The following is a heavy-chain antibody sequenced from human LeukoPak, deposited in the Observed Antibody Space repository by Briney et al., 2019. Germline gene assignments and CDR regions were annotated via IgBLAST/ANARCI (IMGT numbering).Heavy chain of an antibody. Sequence: SETLSLTCRVSGASINSGSNYWGWIRQPPGKTLEWIGSIYSSGSTYYNPSLKSRVIIMIDTPKNHFSLTLSSVTAADTAVYYCARDIAHWGQGTLVTVSS. CDR1: GASINSGSNY. V-gene: IGHV4-39*07. CDR2: IYSSGST. CDR3: ARDIAH. J-gene: IGHJ4*02. D-gene: IGHD6-13*01.